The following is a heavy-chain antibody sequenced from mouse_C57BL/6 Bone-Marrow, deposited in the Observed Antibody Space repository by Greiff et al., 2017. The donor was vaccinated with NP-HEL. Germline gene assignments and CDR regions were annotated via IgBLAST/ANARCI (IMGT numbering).Heavy chain of an antibody. V-gene: IGHV14-4*01. CDR2: IDPENGDT. D-gene: IGHD2-1*01. CDR3: TTNGNYVGYFDY. Sequence: VQLQQSGAELVRPGASVKLSCTASGFNIKDDYMHWVKQRPEQGLEWIGWIDPENGDTEYASKFQGKATITADTSSNTAYLQLSSLTSEDTAVYYCTTNGNYVGYFDYWGQGTTRTVSS. CDR1: GFNIKDDY. J-gene: IGHJ2*01.